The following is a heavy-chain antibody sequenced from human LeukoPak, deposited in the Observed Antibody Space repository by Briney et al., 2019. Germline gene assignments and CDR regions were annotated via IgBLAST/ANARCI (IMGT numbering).Heavy chain of an antibody. CDR2: INPKSGDT. D-gene: IGHD3-9*01. CDR1: AYTFTVYY. J-gene: IGHJ4*02. Sequence: ASVKVSCKASAYTFTVYYMHWMRQAPGQGLEWMGWINPKSGDTHYAQKFQGRVTMTRDTSISTAYMELSRLRSDDTAVYYCARSATFRYFDPHFDYWGQGTPVTVSS. CDR3: ARSATFRYFDPHFDY. V-gene: IGHV1-2*02.